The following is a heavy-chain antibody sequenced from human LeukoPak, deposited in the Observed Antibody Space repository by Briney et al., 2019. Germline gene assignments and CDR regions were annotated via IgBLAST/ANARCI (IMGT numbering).Heavy chain of an antibody. D-gene: IGHD4-17*01. V-gene: IGHV4-59*01. Sequence: KPSETLSLTCTVSGGSISSYYWSWIRQPPGKGLEWIGYIYYSGSTNYNPSLKSRVTISVDTSKNQFSLKLSSVTAADTAVYYCARAFSDYYWYLDLWGRGTLVTVSS. CDR2: IYYSGST. CDR1: GGSISSYY. CDR3: ARAFSDYYWYLDL. J-gene: IGHJ2*01.